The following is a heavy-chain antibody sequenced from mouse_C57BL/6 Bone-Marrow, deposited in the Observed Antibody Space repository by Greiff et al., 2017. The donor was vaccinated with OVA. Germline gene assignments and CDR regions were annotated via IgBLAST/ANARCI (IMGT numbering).Heavy chain of an antibody. CDR3: ARDYYGSSSSYWYFDV. CDR1: GYTFTDYY. V-gene: IGHV1-19*01. D-gene: IGHD1-1*01. Sequence: VQLQQSGPVLVKPGASVKMSCKASGYTFTDYYMNWVKQSHGKSLEWIGVINPYNGGTSYNQKFKGKATLTVDKSSSTAYMELNSLTSEDSAVYYCARDYYGSSSSYWYFDVWGTGTTVTVSS. CDR2: INPYNGGT. J-gene: IGHJ1*03.